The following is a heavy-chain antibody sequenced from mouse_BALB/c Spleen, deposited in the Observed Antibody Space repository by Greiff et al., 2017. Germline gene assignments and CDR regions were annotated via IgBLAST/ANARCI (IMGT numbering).Heavy chain of an antibody. J-gene: IGHJ3*01. CDR1: GYSITSGYY. CDR2: ISYDGSN. CDR3: ARMGPFAY. V-gene: IGHV3-6*02. Sequence: EVKLLESGPGLVKPSQSLSLTCSVTGYSITSGYYWNWIRQFPGNKLEWMGYISYDGSNNYNPSLKNRISITRDTSKNQFFLKLNSVTTEDTATYYCARMGPFAYWGQGTLVTVSA.